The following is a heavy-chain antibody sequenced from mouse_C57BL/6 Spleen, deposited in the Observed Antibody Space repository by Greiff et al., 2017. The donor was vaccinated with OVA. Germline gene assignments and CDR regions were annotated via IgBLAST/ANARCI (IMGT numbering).Heavy chain of an antibody. V-gene: IGHV1-19*01. CDR1: GYTFTDYY. Sequence: DVQLQESGPVLVKPGASVKMSCKASGYTFTDYYMNWVKQSHGKSLEWIGVINPYNGGTSYNQKFKGKATLTVDKSSSTAYMELNSLTSEDSAVYYCAVNWEGFAYWGQGTLVTVSA. CDR2: INPYNGGT. CDR3: AVNWEGFAY. J-gene: IGHJ3*01. D-gene: IGHD4-1*01.